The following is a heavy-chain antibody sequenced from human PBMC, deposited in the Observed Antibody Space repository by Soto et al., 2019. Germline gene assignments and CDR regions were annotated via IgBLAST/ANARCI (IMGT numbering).Heavy chain of an antibody. J-gene: IGHJ5*02. CDR3: ARQGGDTMVRGVIKDGFEN. D-gene: IGHD3-10*01. CDR2: IYFSGTT. CDR1: GDSISSSIHY. V-gene: IGHV4-39*01. Sequence: QLQLQESGPGLVKPSDTLSLTCTVSGDSISSSIHYWSWIRQPPGKGLEWIGTIYFSGTTYDNPSLKSRVTISVDTSRNQFSLTLNSVTAADTAVYYCARQGGDTMVRGVIKDGFENWGQGALVTVSS.